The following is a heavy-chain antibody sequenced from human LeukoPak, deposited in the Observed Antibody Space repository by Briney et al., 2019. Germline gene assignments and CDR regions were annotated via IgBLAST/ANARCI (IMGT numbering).Heavy chain of an antibody. Sequence: GASVTVSCTSSGYSFTVYFMHWVRQAPGQGLEWMGWINPNSGGTDYAQNFQGRVTMTRDTSISTAYMELSNLRSDDTAVYYCARARAVSNLDFDYWGQGTLVTVSS. V-gene: IGHV1-2*02. CDR1: GYSFTVYF. D-gene: IGHD5/OR15-5a*01. J-gene: IGHJ4*02. CDR3: ARARAVSNLDFDY. CDR2: INPNSGGT.